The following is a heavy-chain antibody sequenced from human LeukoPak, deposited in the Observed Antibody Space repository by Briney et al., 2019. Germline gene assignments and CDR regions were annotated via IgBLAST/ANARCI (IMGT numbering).Heavy chain of an antibody. CDR2: INHSGST. Sequence: PSETLSHTCAVYGGSFSGYYWSWIRQPPGKGLEWIGEINHSGSTNYNPSLKSRVTISVDTSKNQFSLKLGSVTAADTAVYYCARTGPSHYYGSGTSRFDPWGQGTLVTVSS. D-gene: IGHD3-10*01. V-gene: IGHV4-34*01. CDR3: ARTGPSHYYGSGTSRFDP. CDR1: GGSFSGYY. J-gene: IGHJ5*02.